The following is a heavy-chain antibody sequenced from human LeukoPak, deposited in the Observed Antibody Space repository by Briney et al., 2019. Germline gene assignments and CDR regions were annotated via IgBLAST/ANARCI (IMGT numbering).Heavy chain of an antibody. CDR2: IRYDGLKK. CDR1: GFTFSTYD. J-gene: IGHJ4*02. Sequence: PGGSLRLSCATSGFTFSTYDMHWVRQAPGKGPEWEAHIRYDGLKKQYADSLRGRVTVSSDNSKNTLYLQMNSLRAEDTAVYYCAKDRETFSSYGYFDYWGQGTLVPVSS. V-gene: IGHV3-30*02. CDR3: AKDRETFSSYGYFDY. D-gene: IGHD2-21*01.